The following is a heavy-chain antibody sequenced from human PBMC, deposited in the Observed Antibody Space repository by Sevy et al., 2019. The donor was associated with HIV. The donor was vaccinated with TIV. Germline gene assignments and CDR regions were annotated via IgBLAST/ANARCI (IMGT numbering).Heavy chain of an antibody. CDR2: ISFSGGST. D-gene: IGHD3-10*01. Sequence: GGSLRLSCAASGFTFSTYAMTWVRQAPGKGLEWVSVISFSGGSTYYQDPVKGGLPISGDNSKNTLYLQVISLRAEDTAVYYCAKDRVSGTYYTGDFDYWGQGTLVTVSS. CDR3: AKDRVSGTYYTGDFDY. CDR1: GFTFSTYA. V-gene: IGHV3-23*01. J-gene: IGHJ4*02.